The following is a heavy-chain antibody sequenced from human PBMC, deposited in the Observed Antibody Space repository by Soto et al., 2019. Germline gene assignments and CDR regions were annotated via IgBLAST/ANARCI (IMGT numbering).Heavy chain of an antibody. CDR1: GFTLSRHT. CDR3: VRDYYDSSGYPNTFDM. V-gene: IGHV3-21*01. D-gene: IGHD3-16*01. J-gene: IGHJ3*02. CDR2: IGSRTSDI. Sequence: GGTLSLSSEASGFTLSRHTMNWVRQAPGKGLEWVALIGSRTSDICYADSVKGRFTISRNNAKSGLYLDLTRLRAEDTAVCFCVRDYYDSSGYPNTFDMWGQGTMVTVSS.